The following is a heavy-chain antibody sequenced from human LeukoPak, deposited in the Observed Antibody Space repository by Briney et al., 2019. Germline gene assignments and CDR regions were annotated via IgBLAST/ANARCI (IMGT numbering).Heavy chain of an antibody. V-gene: IGHV1-24*01. Sequence: ASVKVSCKVSGFGLPDLCMQWVRQTSGKGLEWMGGYDPEHAETIYAQKLQGRVTMTTDTSTSTAYMELRSLRSDDTAVYYCAREHCSSTSCRPDYWGQGTLVTVSS. CDR2: YDPEHAET. J-gene: IGHJ4*02. CDR1: GFGLPDLC. D-gene: IGHD2-2*01. CDR3: AREHCSSTSCRPDY.